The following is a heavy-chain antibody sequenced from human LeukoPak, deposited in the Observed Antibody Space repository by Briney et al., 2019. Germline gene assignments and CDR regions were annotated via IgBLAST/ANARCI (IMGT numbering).Heavy chain of an antibody. Sequence: QTGGSLRLSCAASGFTFSIYSMNWVRQAPGKGLEWVSYISSSSSTIYYADSVKGRFTISRDNAKNSLYLQMNSLRAEDTALYYCAKDIMIRGVDYWYFDLWGRGTLVTVSS. CDR3: AKDIMIRGVDYWYFDL. CDR2: ISSSSSTI. D-gene: IGHD3-10*01. CDR1: GFTFSIYS. V-gene: IGHV3-48*04. J-gene: IGHJ2*01.